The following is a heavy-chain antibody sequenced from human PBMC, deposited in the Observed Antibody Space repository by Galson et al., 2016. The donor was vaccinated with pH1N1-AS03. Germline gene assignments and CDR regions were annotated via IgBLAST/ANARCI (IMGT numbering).Heavy chain of an antibody. V-gene: IGHV3-7*01. D-gene: IGHD3-10*01. CDR1: GFTFRSYW. Sequence: SLRLSCAASGFTFRSYWMTWARQGPGKGLEWVANIKQDGSENYSPDSVKGRFTISRDNVENSVYLQPNSLKVEDTAMYYCARIKGGVNSDGFDIWGLGTKVIVSS. J-gene: IGHJ3*02. CDR2: IKQDGSEN. CDR3: ARIKGGVNSDGFDI.